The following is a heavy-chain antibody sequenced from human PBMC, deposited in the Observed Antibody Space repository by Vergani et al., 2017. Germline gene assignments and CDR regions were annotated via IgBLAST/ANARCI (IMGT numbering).Heavy chain of an antibody. CDR3: TKGSRGYTGYFFDY. CDR2: ISSSGGGT. J-gene: IGHJ4*02. Sequence: EVQLLESGGGLVQPGGSLRLSCAASGFSFSSYAMTWVRQAPGKGLEWVSGISSSGGGTSYVDSVKGRFTISRDNSKNTLFLQMNSLRADDTAVYYCTKGSRGYTGYFFDYWGQGTLATVSS. V-gene: IGHV3-23*01. CDR1: GFSFSSYA. D-gene: IGHD5-12*01.